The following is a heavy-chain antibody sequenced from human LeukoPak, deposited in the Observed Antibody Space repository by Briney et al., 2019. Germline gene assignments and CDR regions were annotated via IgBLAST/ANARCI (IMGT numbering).Heavy chain of an antibody. J-gene: IGHJ4*02. CDR3: AGLVGRYSSGLYYYYFDY. Sequence: ASETLSLTCTVSGDSINSLDLWSWVRQPPGQGLEWIGEMYLSGTTHSNPSVKSRVTISIDKSKNQFFLNLSSVTAADTAVYYCAGLVGRYSSGLYYYYFDYWGQGTLVTVSS. D-gene: IGHD3-22*01. CDR1: GDSINSLDL. CDR2: MYLSGTT. V-gene: IGHV4-4*02.